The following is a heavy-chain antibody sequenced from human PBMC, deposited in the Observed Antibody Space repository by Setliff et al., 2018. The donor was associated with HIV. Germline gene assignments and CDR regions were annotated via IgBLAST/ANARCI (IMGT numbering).Heavy chain of an antibody. CDR2: IYYNEKT. J-gene: IGHJ5*02. D-gene: IGHD3-22*01. CDR3: ASRVYYYDSNNFLREEGFDP. CDR1: GGSASNSRYY. Sequence: SDTLSLTCTVSGGSASNSRYYWAWIRQPPGKGLEYIGSIYYNEKTYYSPSLKSRVTISIDTSKNQFSLNLTSVTAADSAVYYCASRVYYYDSNNFLREEGFDPWGQGTLVTVSS. V-gene: IGHV4-39*01.